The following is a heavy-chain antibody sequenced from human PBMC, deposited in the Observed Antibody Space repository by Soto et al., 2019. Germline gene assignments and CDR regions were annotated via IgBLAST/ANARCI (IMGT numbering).Heavy chain of an antibody. V-gene: IGHV4-4*02. J-gene: IGHJ4*02. Sequence: SETVSLTCAVSSGSISSRNWWSWVRQPPGKGLEWIGEIYHSGSTNYNPSLQTRLTLSVAKSTNQFSLKLSSVPPAVTVVYYCASRLAFAGVIVFDYWGQGTLVTVSS. CDR3: ASRLAFAGVIVFDY. D-gene: IGHD3-16*02. CDR2: IYHSGST. CDR1: SGSISSRNW.